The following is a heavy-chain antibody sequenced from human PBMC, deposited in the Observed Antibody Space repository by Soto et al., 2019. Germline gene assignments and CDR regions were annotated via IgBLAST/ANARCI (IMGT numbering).Heavy chain of an antibody. J-gene: IGHJ6*02. CDR3: ARDLDIVVVPAAIGDYYYGMDV. V-gene: IGHV1-18*04. CDR1: GYTFTSYG. D-gene: IGHD2-2*02. CDR2: ISAYNGNT. Sequence: XSVKVSCKASGYTFTSYGISWVRQAPGQGLEWMGWISAYNGNTNYAQKLQGRVTMTTDTSTSTAYMELRSLRSDDTAVYYCARDLDIVVVPAAIGDYYYGMDVWGQGPTVTVSS.